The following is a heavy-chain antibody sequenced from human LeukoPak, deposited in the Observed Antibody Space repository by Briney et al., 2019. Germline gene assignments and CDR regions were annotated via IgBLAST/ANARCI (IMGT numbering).Heavy chain of an antibody. CDR2: INSRSNTI. D-gene: IGHD2-21*01. V-gene: IGHV3-48*02. J-gene: IGHJ3*02. CDR3: AREPPRDDDAFDI. Sequence: GGSLRLSCAASGFTFSSYSMNWVRQAPGKGLDWVSYINSRSNTIYYADSVKGRFTVSRDNAKNSLYLQMNSLRDEDTAVYYCAREPPRDDDAFDIWAQGTMVTVSS. CDR1: GFTFSSYS.